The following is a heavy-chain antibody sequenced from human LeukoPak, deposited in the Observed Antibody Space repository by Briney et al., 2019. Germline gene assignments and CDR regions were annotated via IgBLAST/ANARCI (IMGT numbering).Heavy chain of an antibody. CDR3: ARRHYGSGSPFDY. CDR2: INPNSGGT. J-gene: IGHJ4*02. CDR1: GYTFTGYY. D-gene: IGHD3-10*01. Sequence: GASVKVSCKASGYTFTGYYMHWVRQAPGQGLEWMGWINPNSGGTNYAQKFQGRVTMTRDTSISTAYMELSRLRSDDTAVYYCARRHYGSGSPFDYWGQGTLVTVSS. V-gene: IGHV1-2*02.